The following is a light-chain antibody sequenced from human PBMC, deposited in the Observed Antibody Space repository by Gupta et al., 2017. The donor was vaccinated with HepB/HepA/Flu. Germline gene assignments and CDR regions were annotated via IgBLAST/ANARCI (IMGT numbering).Light chain of an antibody. CDR3: QQYGSSPLT. J-gene: IGKJ4*02. Sequence: EIVLPPSPGTLSLSPGERATLSCRASQSVSNSFLAWYQQKAGQAPRLLIYCASTRAAGIPNRFSGSGSGTDFTLTISSLEPEDFAVYYCQQYGSSPLTFGGGATVEIK. V-gene: IGKV3-20*01. CDR1: QSVSNSF. CDR2: CAS.